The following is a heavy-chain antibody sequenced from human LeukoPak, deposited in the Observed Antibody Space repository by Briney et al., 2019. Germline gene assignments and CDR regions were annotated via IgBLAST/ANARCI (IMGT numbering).Heavy chain of an antibody. Sequence: ASVKVSCKASGYTFTGYYMHWVRQAPGQGLEWMGWINPNSGGTNYAQKFQGRVTMTRDTSISTAYMELSRLRSDDTAVYYCARMPGSGSYYNEVWFDPWGQGTLVTVSS. CDR3: ARMPGSGSYYNEVWFDP. V-gene: IGHV1-2*02. J-gene: IGHJ5*02. CDR1: GYTFTGYY. D-gene: IGHD3-10*01. CDR2: INPNSGGT.